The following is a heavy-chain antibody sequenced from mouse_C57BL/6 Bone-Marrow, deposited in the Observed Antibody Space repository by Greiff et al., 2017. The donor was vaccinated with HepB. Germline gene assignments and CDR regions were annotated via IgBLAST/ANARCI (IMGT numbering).Heavy chain of an antibody. J-gene: IGHJ4*01. Sequence: ESGPGLVKPSQSLSLTCSVTGYSITSGYYWNWIRQFPGNKLEWMGYISYDGSNNYNPSLKNRISITRDTSKNQFFLKLNSVTTEDTATYYCASSPDGSHAMDYWGQGTSVTVSS. CDR2: ISYDGSN. CDR3: ASSPDGSHAMDY. D-gene: IGHD2-3*01. CDR1: GYSITSGYY. V-gene: IGHV3-6*01.